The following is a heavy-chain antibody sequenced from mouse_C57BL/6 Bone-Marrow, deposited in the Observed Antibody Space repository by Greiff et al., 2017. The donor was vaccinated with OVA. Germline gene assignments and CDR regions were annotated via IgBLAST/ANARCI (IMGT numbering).Heavy chain of an antibody. D-gene: IGHD2-4*01. V-gene: IGHV1-63*01. J-gene: IGHJ4*01. CDR2: IYPGGGYT. Sequence: VQLQQSGAELVRPGTSVKMSCKASGYTFTNYWIGWAKQRPGHGLEWIGDIYPGGGYTNYNEKFKGKATLTADKSSSTAYMQFSSLTSEDSAIYYCARERLNYYAMDYWGQGTSVNVSS. CDR1: GYTFTNYW. CDR3: ARERLNYYAMDY.